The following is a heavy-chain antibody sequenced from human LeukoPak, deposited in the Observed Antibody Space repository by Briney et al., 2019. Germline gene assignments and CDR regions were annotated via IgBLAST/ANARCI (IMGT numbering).Heavy chain of an antibody. CDR1: GFSFNTYG. V-gene: IGHV3-23*01. CDR3: AKDATAVIGTVYMDV. D-gene: IGHD4-11*01. CDR2: ITRSGDTT. J-gene: IGHJ6*03. Sequence: GGSLRLSCAASGFSFNTYGMTWVRQAPGKGLEWVSSITRSGDTTYYADSVKGRFTISRDNAKNSLYLQMNSLRAEDTAVYYCAKDATAVIGTVYMDVRGKGTTVTISS.